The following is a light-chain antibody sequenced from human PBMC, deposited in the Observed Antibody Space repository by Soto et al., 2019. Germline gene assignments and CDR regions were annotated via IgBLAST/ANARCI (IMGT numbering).Light chain of an antibody. J-gene: IGLJ1*01. CDR2: EVS. CDR3: GSYTGSSTRI. V-gene: IGLV2-14*01. CDR1: NSDIGAYEY. Sequence: QSVLTQPASVSGSPGQSITISCTGTNSDIGAYEYVSWYQQLPGKVPQLIIYEVSNRPSGVSNRFSGSKSGNTASLTISGLQAEDKADYFCGSYTGSSTRIFGTGTKVTVL.